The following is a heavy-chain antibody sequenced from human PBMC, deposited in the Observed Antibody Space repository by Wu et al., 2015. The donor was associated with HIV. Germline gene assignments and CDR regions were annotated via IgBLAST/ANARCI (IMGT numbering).Heavy chain of an antibody. V-gene: IGHV1-18*01. J-gene: IGHJ6*03. D-gene: IGHD2-8*01. CDR1: GYTFTSYG. CDR3: ARMLDYYYYMDV. Sequence: QVQLVQSGAEVKKPGASVKVSCKTSGYTFTSYGISWVRQAPGQGLKWMGWISAYNGNTNYAQKFQGRVTMTTDTSTSTAYMELRSLRSADTAVYYCARMLDYYYYMDVVGTKGPRSPSP. CDR2: ISAYNGNT.